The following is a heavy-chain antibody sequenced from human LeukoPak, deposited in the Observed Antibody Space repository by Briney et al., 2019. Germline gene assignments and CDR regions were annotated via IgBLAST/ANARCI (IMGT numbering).Heavy chain of an antibody. Sequence: PSETLSLTCTVSGVSISSDYYWGWIRQPPGKGLEWIGSIYHSGNTYYNPSLKSRVTISVDTSKNQFSLKLSSVTAADTAVYYCARDRVLRFLEWQYYFDYWGQGTLVTVSS. CDR2: IYHSGNT. D-gene: IGHD3-3*01. V-gene: IGHV4-38-2*02. CDR3: ARDRVLRFLEWQYYFDY. J-gene: IGHJ4*02. CDR1: GVSISSDYY.